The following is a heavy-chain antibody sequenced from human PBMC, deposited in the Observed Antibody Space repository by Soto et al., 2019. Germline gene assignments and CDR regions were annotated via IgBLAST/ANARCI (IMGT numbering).Heavy chain of an antibody. V-gene: IGHV3-30*18. CDR3: AKHPGAFCYYYCYMDV. J-gene: IGHJ6*03. D-gene: IGHD3-16*01. Sequence: GGSLRLSCAASGFTFSSYGMHWVRQAPGKGLEWVAVITYDGSNTYYADSVKGRFTTSRDNSKNTLYLQMNSLRAEDTAVYYCAKHPGAFCYYYCYMDVWGKGTTVTVSS. CDR2: ITYDGSNT. CDR1: GFTFSSYG.